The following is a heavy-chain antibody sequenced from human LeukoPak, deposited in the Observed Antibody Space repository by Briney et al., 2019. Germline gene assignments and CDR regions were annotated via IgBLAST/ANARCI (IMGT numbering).Heavy chain of an antibody. CDR3: AKDPYGGTYPSYFDY. Sequence: GGSLSLSCAASGFTLSSYGMNWVRQAPGKGLDWVAFLRYDGSTAFYEDSVKGRFTISRDSSKHTLYLQMNSLTPADTAIYYCAKDPYGGTYPSYFDYWGQGTLVTVSS. D-gene: IGHD1-26*01. V-gene: IGHV3-30*02. J-gene: IGHJ4*02. CDR1: GFTLSSYG. CDR2: LRYDGSTA.